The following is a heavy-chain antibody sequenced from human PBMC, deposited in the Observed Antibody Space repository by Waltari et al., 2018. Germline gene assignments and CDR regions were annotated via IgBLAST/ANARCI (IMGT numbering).Heavy chain of an antibody. CDR1: GFTFSSYS. CDR3: ARDNGGPRQAGY. V-gene: IGHV3-48*04. J-gene: IGHJ4*02. Sequence: EVQLVESGGGLVQPGGSLRLSCAASGFTFSSYSMNWVRQAPGKGLGWVSSISSSMSTIYYADSVKGRFTISRDNAKNSLYLQMNSLRAEDTAVYYCARDNGGPRQAGYWGQGTLVTVSS. CDR2: ISSSMSTI. D-gene: IGHD7-27*01.